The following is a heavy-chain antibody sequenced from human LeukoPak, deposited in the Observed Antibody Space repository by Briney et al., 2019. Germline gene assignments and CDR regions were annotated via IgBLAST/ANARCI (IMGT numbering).Heavy chain of an antibody. CDR3: AGGSSSSWPDY. D-gene: IGHD6-13*01. V-gene: IGHV4-59*01. J-gene: IGHJ4*02. CDR2: IYYSGST. Sequence: PSETLSLTCTVSGGSISSYYWSWIRQPPGKGLEWIGYIYYSGSTNYNPSLKSRVTISVDTSKNQFSLKLSSVTAADTAVYYCAGGSSSSWPDYWGQGTLVTVSS. CDR1: GGSISSYY.